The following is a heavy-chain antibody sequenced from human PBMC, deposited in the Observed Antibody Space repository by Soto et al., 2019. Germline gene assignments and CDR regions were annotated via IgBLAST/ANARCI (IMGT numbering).Heavy chain of an antibody. D-gene: IGHD3-22*01. J-gene: IGHJ6*02. CDR2: IWYDGSNK. V-gene: IGHV3-33*01. Sequence: QVQLVESGGGVVQPGRSLGLSCAASGFTFSSYGMHWVRQAPGKGLEWVAVIWYDGSNKYYADSVKGRFTISRDNSKNTLYLQMNSLRAEDTAVYYCARSADHLYDSSGHYGMDVWGQGTTVTVSS. CDR1: GFTFSSYG. CDR3: ARSADHLYDSSGHYGMDV.